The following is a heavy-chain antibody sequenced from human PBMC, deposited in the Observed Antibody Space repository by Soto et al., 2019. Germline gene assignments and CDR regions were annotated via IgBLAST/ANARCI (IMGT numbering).Heavy chain of an antibody. CDR2: INPNSGGT. CDR1: GYTFTDYF. V-gene: IGHV1-2*04. Sequence: QVQLVQSGAEVKKPGASVKVSCKASGYTFTDYFFHWVRHAPGQGLEWMGWINPNSGGTDSAHKFQVCVTKTRDTSIRAAYLELNGLRSDDTAVYYCARSLRMGIKFGFHYCGQGTLVTVSS. D-gene: IGHD1-26*01. CDR3: ARSLRMGIKFGFHY. J-gene: IGHJ4*02.